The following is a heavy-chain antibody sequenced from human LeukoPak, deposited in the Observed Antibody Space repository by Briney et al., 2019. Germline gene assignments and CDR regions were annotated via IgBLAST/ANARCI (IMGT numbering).Heavy chain of an antibody. CDR1: GGTIRSSSYY. CDR3: ARHYGSGSDLGFDY. J-gene: IGHJ4*02. CDR2: IYYSGRT. Sequence: PSETLTLTCTASGGTIRSSSYYWGRIRQPPGQGLEGIGSIYYSGRTYYNPSLKSRVTISVDTSKKQFSLKLSSETAADTAVYYCARHYGSGSDLGFDYWGQGTLVTVSS. D-gene: IGHD3-10*01. V-gene: IGHV4-39*01.